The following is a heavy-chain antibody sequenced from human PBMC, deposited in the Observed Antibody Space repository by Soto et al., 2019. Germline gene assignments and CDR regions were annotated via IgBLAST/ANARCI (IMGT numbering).Heavy chain of an antibody. J-gene: IGHJ6*02. V-gene: IGHV1-18*01. CDR1: GYTFTSYG. D-gene: IGHD2-8*01. CDR2: ISGYNGDT. CDR3: AKNGQPPYYYYGMDV. Sequence: ASVKVSCKASGYTFTSYGISWVRQAPGQGLEWMGWISGYNGDTKYAQKFQGRVTMTVDTSTTTAYMELRSLTSDDRAVYYCAKNGQPPYYYYGMDVWGQGTTVTV.